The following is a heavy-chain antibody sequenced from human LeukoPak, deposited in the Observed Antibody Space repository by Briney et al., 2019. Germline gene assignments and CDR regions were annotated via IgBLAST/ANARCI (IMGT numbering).Heavy chain of an antibody. V-gene: IGHV3-21*01. CDR2: ISSSSSYI. Sequence: PGGSLRLSCAASGFTFSSYSMNWFRQAPGKGLEWVSSISSSSSYIYYADSVKGRFTISRDNAKNSLYLQMNSLRAEDTAVYYCARDLGYGDYVDYWGQGTLVTVSS. D-gene: IGHD4-17*01. CDR1: GFTFSSYS. CDR3: ARDLGYGDYVDY. J-gene: IGHJ4*02.